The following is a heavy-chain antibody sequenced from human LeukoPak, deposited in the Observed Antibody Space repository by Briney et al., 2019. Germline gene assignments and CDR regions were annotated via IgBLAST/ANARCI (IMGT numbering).Heavy chain of an antibody. CDR1: GFTFSSYG. CDR3: AKEMDTVVTRDYFDY. D-gene: IGHD4-23*01. J-gene: IGHJ4*02. CDR2: IRYDGSNK. V-gene: IGHV3-30*02. Sequence: PGGSLRLSCAASGFTFSSYGMHWVRQAPGKGLEWVAFIRYDGSNKYYADPVKGRFTISRDNSKNTLYLQMNSLRAEDTAVYYCAKEMDTVVTRDYFDYWGQGTLVTVSS.